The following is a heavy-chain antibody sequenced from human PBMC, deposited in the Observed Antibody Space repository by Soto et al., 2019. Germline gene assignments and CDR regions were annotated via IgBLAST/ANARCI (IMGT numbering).Heavy chain of an antibody. D-gene: IGHD5-18*01. Sequence: QLQLQESGPGLVKPSETLSLTCTVSGGSISSSSYYWGWIRQPPGKGLEWIGTINYSGSTYYNPSLNRRFTISVDPSKNQFSLKVGSVTAADTAIYYCARLPRIQLWLGWLDPWGQGTLVTVSS. J-gene: IGHJ5*02. CDR3: ARLPRIQLWLGWLDP. V-gene: IGHV4-39*01. CDR2: INYSGST. CDR1: GGSISSSSYY.